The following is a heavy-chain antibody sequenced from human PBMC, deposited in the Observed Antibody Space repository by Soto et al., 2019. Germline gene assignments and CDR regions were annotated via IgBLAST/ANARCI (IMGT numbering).Heavy chain of an antibody. D-gene: IGHD6-25*01. CDR2: INAGNGNT. Sequence: ASLKVSCNSSGSTFTSYAMRCVRQAPGQRLEWMGWINAGNGNTKYSQKFQGRVTITRDTSASTAYMELSSLRSEDTAVYYCARARNRLAFDIWGQGTMVTVSS. V-gene: IGHV1-3*01. CDR1: GSTFTSYA. CDR3: ARARNRLAFDI. J-gene: IGHJ3*02.